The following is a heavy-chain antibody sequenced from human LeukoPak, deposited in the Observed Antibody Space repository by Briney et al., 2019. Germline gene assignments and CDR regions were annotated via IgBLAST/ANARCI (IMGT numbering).Heavy chain of an antibody. D-gene: IGHD3-16*02. CDR3: ARSLQLGELSAN. J-gene: IGHJ4*02. Sequence: GGSLRLSCVTSGFFFNSYWMSWVRQAPGKGLEWVANENQDGSEIYYVDSVKGRFIMSRDNTKNSFYLQMSSLRVEDTAVYYCARSLQLGELSANWGQGTRVTVSS. CDR2: ENQDGSEI. V-gene: IGHV3-7*03. CDR1: GFFFNSYW.